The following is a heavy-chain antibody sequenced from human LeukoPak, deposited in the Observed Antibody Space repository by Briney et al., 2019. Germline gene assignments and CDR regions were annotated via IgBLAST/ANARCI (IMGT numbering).Heavy chain of an antibody. CDR2: ISAYNGNT. CDR3: ARERIPIVVVPAAQAYYYYGMDV. D-gene: IGHD2-2*01. V-gene: IGHV1-18*01. J-gene: IGHJ6*02. CDR1: GYTFTSYG. Sequence: ASVKVSCKASGYTFTSYGISWVRQAPGQGLEWMGWISAYNGNTNYAQKLQGRVTMTTDTSTSTAYMELSSLRSEDTAVYYCARERIPIVVVPAAQAYYYYGMDVWGQGTTVTVSS.